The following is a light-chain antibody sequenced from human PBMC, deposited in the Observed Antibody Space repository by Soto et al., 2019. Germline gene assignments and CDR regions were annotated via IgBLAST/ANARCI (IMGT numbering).Light chain of an antibody. CDR1: SSNIGAGYH. V-gene: IGLV1-40*01. CDR2: ADT. Sequence: QSVLTQPPSVSGAPGQSVTISCTGSSSNIGAGYHVHWYQQLPGTAPKLLIYADTNRPSGVPDRFSGSKSGTSASLAITGLQTDDEADYCQSFDTSLTGLYVFGTGTKVTVL. CDR3: QSFDTSLTGLYV. J-gene: IGLJ1*01.